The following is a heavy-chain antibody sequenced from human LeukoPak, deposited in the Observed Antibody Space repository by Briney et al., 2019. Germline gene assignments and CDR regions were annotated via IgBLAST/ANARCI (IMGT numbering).Heavy chain of an antibody. CDR2: IYYSGST. J-gene: IGHJ3*02. Sequence: PSETLSLTCTVSGGSISSSSYYWGWIRQPPGKGLEWSGSIYYSGSTYYNPSLKSRVTISVDTSKNQFSLKLSSVTAADTAVYYCARGHPGSYDAFDIWGQGTMVTVSS. D-gene: IGHD1-14*01. CDR1: GGSISSSSYY. V-gene: IGHV4-39*07. CDR3: ARGHPGSYDAFDI.